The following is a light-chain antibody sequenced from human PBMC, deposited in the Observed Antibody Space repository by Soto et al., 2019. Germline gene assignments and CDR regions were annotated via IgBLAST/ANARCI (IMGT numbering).Light chain of an antibody. V-gene: IGKV3-20*01. Sequence: EIVLTQSPDTVSLSPGETATLSCRASQSVSSNYFAWYQQKPGQAPRLLIYGASSRATGIPDRFSGSGSGTDFTLTISRLEPEDFAVFYCQQYDNSITFGQGTRLEI. CDR3: QQYDNSIT. CDR2: GAS. J-gene: IGKJ5*01. CDR1: QSVSSNY.